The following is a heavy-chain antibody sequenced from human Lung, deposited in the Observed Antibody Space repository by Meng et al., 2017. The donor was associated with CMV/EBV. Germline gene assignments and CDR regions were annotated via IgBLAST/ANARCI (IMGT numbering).Heavy chain of an antibody. J-gene: IGHJ4*02. CDR2: INEDGSET. CDR1: GFNFNNYW. V-gene: IGHV3-7*01. CDR3: AREPRGDGGVTFED. D-gene: IGHD5-24*01. Sequence: SCVASGFNFNNYWMNWVRQAPGKGLEWVANINEDGSETYYLDSVKGRFTISRDNAKNSLFLQMNSVRADDTAVYYCAREPRGDGGVTFEDRRQGILVTVSS.